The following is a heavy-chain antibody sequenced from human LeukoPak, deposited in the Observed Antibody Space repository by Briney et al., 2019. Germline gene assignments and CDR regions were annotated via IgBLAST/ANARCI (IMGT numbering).Heavy chain of an antibody. J-gene: IGHJ4*02. D-gene: IGHD3-10*01. Sequence: PGRSLRLSCAASGFTFSSYGTHWVRQAPGQGLEWMGWINPNSGGTNYAQKFQGRVTMTRDTSISTAYMELSRLRSDDTAVYYCARDYYGSGSYSYFFDYWGQGTLVTVSS. CDR2: INPNSGGT. CDR1: GFTFSSYG. V-gene: IGHV1-2*02. CDR3: ARDYYGSGSYSYFFDY.